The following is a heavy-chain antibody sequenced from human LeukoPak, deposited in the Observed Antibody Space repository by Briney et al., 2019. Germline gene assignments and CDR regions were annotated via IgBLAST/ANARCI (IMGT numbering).Heavy chain of an antibody. J-gene: IGHJ4*02. V-gene: IGHV3-48*04. Sequence: GGSLRLSCAASEFTFNRYVMNWVRQAPGKGLEWVSSISGSGSTIYYADSVKGRFTISRDNAKNSLYLQMNSLRAEDTAVYYCARVWGPLMGPFDYWGQGTLVTVSS. CDR2: ISGSGSTI. CDR3: ARVWGPLMGPFDY. CDR1: EFTFNRYV. D-gene: IGHD3-16*01.